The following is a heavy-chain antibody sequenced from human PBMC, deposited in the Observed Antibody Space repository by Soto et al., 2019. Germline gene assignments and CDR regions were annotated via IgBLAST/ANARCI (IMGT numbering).Heavy chain of an antibody. CDR3: ARDVATMVRGVIIDCMDV. CDR2: ISSSSSYI. V-gene: IGHV3-21*01. J-gene: IGHJ6*02. D-gene: IGHD3-10*01. Sequence: GGSLRLSCAASGFTFSSYSMNWVRQAPGKGLEWVSSISSSSSYIYYADSVKGRFTISRDNAKNSLYLQMNSLRAEDTAVYYCARDVATMVRGVIIDCMDVWGQGTTVTVSS. CDR1: GFTFSSYS.